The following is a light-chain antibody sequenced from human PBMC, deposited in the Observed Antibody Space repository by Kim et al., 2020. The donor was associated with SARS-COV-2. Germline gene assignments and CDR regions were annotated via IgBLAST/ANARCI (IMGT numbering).Light chain of an antibody. Sequence: DIVMTQSPDSLAVSLGERATINCKSNQSVLYNSNNKNYLAWYQQKPGQPPKLLIYWASTRESGVPDRFSGSGSGTDFTLTISSLQAEDVAVYYCQQYYSTPQTFGQGTKLEFK. CDR1: QSVLYNSNNKNY. J-gene: IGKJ2*01. CDR3: QQYYSTPQT. V-gene: IGKV4-1*01. CDR2: WAS.